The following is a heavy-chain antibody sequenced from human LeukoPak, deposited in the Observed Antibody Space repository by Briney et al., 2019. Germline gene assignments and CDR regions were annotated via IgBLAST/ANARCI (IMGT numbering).Heavy chain of an antibody. Sequence: GGSLRLFCAASGIVFSNTAMNWARQSPGRGLEWISAISGGGERTFYADSVKGRFTISRDNSKNMVYLQMNSLRADDTAIYYCGKDGGQYSSGPEFDPRGQGVLVTVSS. J-gene: IGHJ5*02. CDR1: GIVFSNTA. CDR3: GKDGGQYSSGPEFDP. CDR2: ISGGGERT. D-gene: IGHD3-22*01. V-gene: IGHV3-23*01.